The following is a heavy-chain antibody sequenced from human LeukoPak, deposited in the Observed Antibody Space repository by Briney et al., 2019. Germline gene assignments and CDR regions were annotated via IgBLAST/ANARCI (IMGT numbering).Heavy chain of an antibody. CDR1: GGSFSSYY. J-gene: IGHJ4*02. V-gene: IGHV4-39*01. Sequence: PSETLSLTCAVYGGSFSSYYWNWIRQPPGKGLEWIGSIYYSGSTYYNPSLKSRVTISVDTSKNQFSLKLSSVTAADTAVYYCARHVTTTYFDYWGQGTLVTVSS. CDR2: IYYSGST. CDR3: ARHVTTTYFDY. D-gene: IGHD4-11*01.